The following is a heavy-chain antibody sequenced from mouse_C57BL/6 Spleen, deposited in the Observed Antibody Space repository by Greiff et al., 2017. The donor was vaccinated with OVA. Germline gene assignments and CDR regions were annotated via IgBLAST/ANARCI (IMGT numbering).Heavy chain of an antibody. CDR1: GYTFTDYN. Sequence: EVKLMESGPELVKPGASVKMSCKASGYTFTDYNMHWVKQSHGKSLEWIGYINPNNGGTSYNQKFKGKATLTVNKSSSTAYMELRSLTSEDSAVYYCARGGIYYDFDYWGQGTTLTVSS. D-gene: IGHD2-1*01. CDR2: INPNNGGT. CDR3: ARGGIYYDFDY. J-gene: IGHJ2*01. V-gene: IGHV1-22*01.